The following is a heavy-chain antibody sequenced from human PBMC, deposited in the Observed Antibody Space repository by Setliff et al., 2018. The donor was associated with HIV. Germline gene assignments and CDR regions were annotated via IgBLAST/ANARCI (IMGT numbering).Heavy chain of an antibody. D-gene: IGHD6-19*01. CDR3: ARDAPLAVAGTDYYYGMDV. V-gene: IGHV4-31*03. Sequence: PSETLSLTCTVSGGSISSGGYYWSWIRQHPGKGLEWIGYIYYSGSTYYNPSLKSRVTISVDTSKNQFSLKLSSVTAADTAVYYCARDAPLAVAGTDYYYGMDVWGQGTTVTSP. CDR1: GGSISSGGYY. CDR2: IYYSGST. J-gene: IGHJ6*02.